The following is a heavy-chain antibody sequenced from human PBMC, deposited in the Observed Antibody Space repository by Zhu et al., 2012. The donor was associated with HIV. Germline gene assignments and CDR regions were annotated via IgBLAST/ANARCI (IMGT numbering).Heavy chain of an antibody. J-gene: IGHJ5*02. CDR2: IYYNGNT. V-gene: IGHV4-59*01. CDR1: GGSISSYY. D-gene: IGHD6-13*01. CDR3: TKLHTRGYEEFDP. Sequence: QVQLRESGPGLVKSSETLSLICTVSGGSISSYYWSWIRQPPGKGLEWIGYIYYNGNTNYNPSLKSRVTMSVDTSKNHFSLKLNSVTAADTAVYYCTKLHTRGYEEFDPWGPEPWSPSPQ.